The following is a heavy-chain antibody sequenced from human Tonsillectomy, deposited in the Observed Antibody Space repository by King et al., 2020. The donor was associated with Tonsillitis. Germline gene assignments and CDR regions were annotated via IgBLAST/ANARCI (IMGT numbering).Heavy chain of an antibody. D-gene: IGHD2-21*02. CDR3: ASKGPLCGGDCYSVY. J-gene: IGHJ4*02. Sequence: VQLVESGAEVKKPGSSVKFSCKASGGTFSSYAISWVRQAPGQGLEWMGGIIPIFGTANYAQKFQGRVTITADESTSTAYMELSSLRSEDTAVYYCASKGPLCGGDCYSVYWGQGTLVTVSS. CDR1: GGTFSSYA. V-gene: IGHV1-69*01. CDR2: IIPIFGTA.